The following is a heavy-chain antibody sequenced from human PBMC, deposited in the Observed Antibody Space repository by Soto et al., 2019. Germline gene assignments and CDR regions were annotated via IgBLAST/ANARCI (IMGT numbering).Heavy chain of an antibody. V-gene: IGHV1-69*13. CDR1: GGTFSSYA. CDR2: IIPIFGTA. Sequence: VASVKVSCKASGGTFSSYAISWVRQAPGQGLEWMGGIIPIFGTANYAQKFQGRVTITADESTSTAYMELSSLRSEDTAVYYCARDHTRIAAAGTLFGYWGQGTLVTVSS. J-gene: IGHJ4*02. CDR3: ARDHTRIAAAGTLFGY. D-gene: IGHD6-13*01.